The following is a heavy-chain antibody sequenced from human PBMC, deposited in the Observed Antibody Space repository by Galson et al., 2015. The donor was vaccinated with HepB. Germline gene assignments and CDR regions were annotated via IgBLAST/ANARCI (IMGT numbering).Heavy chain of an antibody. CDR3: ARGASTPYCSSTSCYLWFDP. Sequence: ETLSLTCAVYGGSFSGFYWTWIRQPPGKGLEWIGEINHSGSTNYNPSLKSRVTISVDMSKNQFSLRLTSVTAADTAVYYCARGASTPYCSSTSCYLWFDPWGQGTLVTVSS. J-gene: IGHJ5*02. CDR1: GGSFSGFY. V-gene: IGHV4-34*01. CDR2: INHSGST. D-gene: IGHD2-2*01.